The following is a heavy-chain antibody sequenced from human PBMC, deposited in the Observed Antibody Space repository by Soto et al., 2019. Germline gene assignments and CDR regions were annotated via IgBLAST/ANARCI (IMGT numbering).Heavy chain of an antibody. CDR1: GGSISSGGYY. V-gene: IGHV4-31*03. CDR3: ARDLGGSSSFYYGMDV. CDR2: IYYSGST. Sequence: PADTLFFTDTVSGGSISSGGYYWSWIRQHPGKGLEWIGYIYYSGSTYYNPSLKSRVTISVDTSKNQFSLKLSSVTAADTAVYYCARDLGGSSSFYYGMDVLGQGTTVT. J-gene: IGHJ6*02. D-gene: IGHD6-6*01.